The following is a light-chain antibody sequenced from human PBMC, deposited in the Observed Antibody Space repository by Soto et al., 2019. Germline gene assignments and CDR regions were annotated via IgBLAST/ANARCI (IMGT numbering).Light chain of an antibody. CDR3: QQYNYCPIT. V-gene: IGKV3-15*01. Sequence: EIVMTQSPASLSVSPGERATLSCRASQSVSSYLAWYQQKPGQAPRLLIYGASTRATGIPATFSGSGSVTEFTLTISSLPSEDFAVYYCQQYNYCPITFGQGTRLEIK. J-gene: IGKJ5*01. CDR2: GAS. CDR1: QSVSSY.